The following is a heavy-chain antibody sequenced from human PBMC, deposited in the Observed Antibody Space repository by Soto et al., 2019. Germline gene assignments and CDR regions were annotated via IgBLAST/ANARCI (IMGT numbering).Heavy chain of an antibody. CDR3: AKEPRRWLQSIFDN. CDR2: ISGIGSST. CDR1: GFIFSNYA. D-gene: IGHD6-19*01. J-gene: IGHJ4*02. Sequence: PGGSLRLSCAASGFIFSNYAMNWVRQAPGKGLEWVSGISGIGSSTYYAESVKGRFTISRDNSKNTLSLEMSSLRAEDAALYYCAKEPRRWLQSIFDNWGQGILVTVSS. V-gene: IGHV3-23*01.